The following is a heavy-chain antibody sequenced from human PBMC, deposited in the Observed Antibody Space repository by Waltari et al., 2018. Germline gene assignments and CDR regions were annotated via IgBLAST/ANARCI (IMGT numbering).Heavy chain of an antibody. CDR1: GCSLSRHY. J-gene: IGHJ4*02. CDR3: ARETKYSRALDS. Sequence: QVQMQESGAGLVKPTENLSLPCTVAGCSLSRHYWRWIRQPPGKGLEWIVYIYYSGSTHYTPSRRSGATISVDTSKNQFSLKLISLTAADTAVYYFARETKYSRALDSWGQGTLFTVSS. CDR2: IYYSGST. D-gene: IGHD6-6*01. V-gene: IGHV4-59*11.